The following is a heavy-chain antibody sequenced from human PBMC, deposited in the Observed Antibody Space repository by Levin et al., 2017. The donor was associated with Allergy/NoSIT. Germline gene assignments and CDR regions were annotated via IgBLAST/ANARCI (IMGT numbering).Heavy chain of an antibody. CDR3: TGGDYGDYDYDDYMDV. D-gene: IGHD4-17*01. V-gene: IGHV3-73*01. CDR1: GFTFSGSA. Sequence: GGSLRLSCAASGFTFSGSAMHWVRQASGKGLEWVGRIRSKANSYATAYAASVKGRFTISRDDSKNTAYLQMNSLKTEDTAVYYCTGGDYGDYDYDDYMDVWGKGTTVTVSS. CDR2: IRSKANSYAT. J-gene: IGHJ6*03.